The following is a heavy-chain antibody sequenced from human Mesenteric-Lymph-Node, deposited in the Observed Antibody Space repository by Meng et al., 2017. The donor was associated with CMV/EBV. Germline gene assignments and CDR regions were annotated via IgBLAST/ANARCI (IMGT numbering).Heavy chain of an antibody. CDR1: GGSISSHGYS. V-gene: IGHV4-39*07. D-gene: IGHD6-13*01. CDR3: ARAAAGTKPTV. J-gene: IGHJ4*02. Sequence: CTVSGGSISSHGYSWGWIRQPPGKGLEWIGTIYYSGNTYYSPSLKSRLTISVDTSKNQFSLKLSSVTAADTAVYYCARAAAGTKPTVWGQGTLVTVSS. CDR2: IYYSGNT.